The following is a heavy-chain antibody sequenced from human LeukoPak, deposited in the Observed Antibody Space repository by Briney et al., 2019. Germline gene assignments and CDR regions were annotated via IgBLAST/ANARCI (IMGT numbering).Heavy chain of an antibody. D-gene: IGHD6-19*01. Sequence: ASVKVSCKASGYTFTSYYMHWVRQAPGQGLEWMGWMNPNSGNTGYAQKFQGRVTMTRNTSISTAYMELSSLRSEDTAVYYCARGTYSSGWYTCNYWGQGTLVTVSS. V-gene: IGHV1-8*02. CDR3: ARGTYSSGWYTCNY. CDR2: MNPNSGNT. J-gene: IGHJ4*02. CDR1: GYTFTSYY.